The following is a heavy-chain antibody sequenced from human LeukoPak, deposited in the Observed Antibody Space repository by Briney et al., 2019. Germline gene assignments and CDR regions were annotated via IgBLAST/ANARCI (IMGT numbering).Heavy chain of an antibody. Sequence: ASVKVSCKASGYTFTGYYMHWVRQAPGQGLEWMGWINPNSGGTNYAQKFQGRVTMTRDTSISTAYMELSRLRSDDTAAYYCARVDYYDSSNFDYWGQGTLVTVSS. V-gene: IGHV1-2*02. CDR3: ARVDYYDSSNFDY. J-gene: IGHJ4*02. D-gene: IGHD3-22*01. CDR1: GYTFTGYY. CDR2: INPNSGGT.